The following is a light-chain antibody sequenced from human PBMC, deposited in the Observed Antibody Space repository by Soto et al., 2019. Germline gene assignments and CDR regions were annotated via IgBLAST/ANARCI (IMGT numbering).Light chain of an antibody. Sequence: DIQMTQSPSSLSASVGDRVTITCRASQTISNYLNWYQQKPGKAPKLLISAASSLQSGVPSRFSGSRSGTEFTLTISCLQTEDFATYYCQQSYSTPLGFGQGTRLEIK. J-gene: IGKJ5*01. V-gene: IGKV1-39*01. CDR1: QTISNY. CDR3: QQSYSTPLG. CDR2: AAS.